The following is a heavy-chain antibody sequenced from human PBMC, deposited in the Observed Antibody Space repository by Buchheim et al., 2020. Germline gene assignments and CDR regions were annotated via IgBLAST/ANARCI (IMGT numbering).Heavy chain of an antibody. D-gene: IGHD6-13*01. J-gene: IGHJ4*02. CDR3: AKTGAQGYLEY. V-gene: IGHV4-4*02. CDR1: GASISSRNW. Sequence: QLQLQESGPGLVKPSETLSLTCTVSGASISSRNWWTWVRQSPGKGLEWIGEIYQSGTTNYNPSLKSRVTISMDTSKNQFSLKVNSVTAADTAVFYCAKTGAQGYLEYWGQG. CDR2: IYQSGTT.